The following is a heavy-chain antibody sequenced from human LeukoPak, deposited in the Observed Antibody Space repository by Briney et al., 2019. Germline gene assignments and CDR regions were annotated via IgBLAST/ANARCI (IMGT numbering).Heavy chain of an antibody. J-gene: IGHJ4*02. D-gene: IGHD2-2*01. CDR1: GGSFSGYY. Sequence: SETLSLTCADYGGSFSGYYWSWIRQPPGKGLEWIGEINHSGSTNYNPSLKSRVTISVDTSKNQFSLKLSSVTAADTAVYYCARGLPRGSTRIPGYWGQGTLVTVSS. V-gene: IGHV4-34*01. CDR3: ARGLPRGSTRIPGY. CDR2: INHSGST.